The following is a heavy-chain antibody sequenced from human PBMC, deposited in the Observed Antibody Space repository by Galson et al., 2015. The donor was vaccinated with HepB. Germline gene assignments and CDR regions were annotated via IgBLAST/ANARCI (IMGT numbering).Heavy chain of an antibody. CDR2: IIPMFGTT. V-gene: IGHV1-69*06. CDR1: GGAFSSYG. Sequence: SVKVSCKASGGAFSSYGISWIRQAPGQGLEWMGGIIPMFGTTNYAQKSQGRVTITADKLTNTVYMDLKNLRSEDTAVYYCARGPPFEYRDVVVSFWFDPWGQGTLVTVSS. CDR3: ARGPPFEYRDVVVSFWFDP. J-gene: IGHJ5*02. D-gene: IGHD6-6*01.